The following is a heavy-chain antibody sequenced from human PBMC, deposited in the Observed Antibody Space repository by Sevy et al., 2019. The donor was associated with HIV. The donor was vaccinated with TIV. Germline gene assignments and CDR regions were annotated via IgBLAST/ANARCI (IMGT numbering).Heavy chain of an antibody. CDR3: AREVPGSLYGMDV. D-gene: IGHD3-10*01. CDR2: IRTAGDI. J-gene: IGHJ6*02. V-gene: IGHV3-13*01. Sequence: GGSLRLSCAASGFTLSSYDIHWVRQATGKGLEWVSVIRTAGDIHYPVCVKGRFTISRENAKNSLYLQMNSLRAGDTAVYYCAREVPGSLYGMDVWGQWTTVTVSS. CDR1: GFTLSSYD.